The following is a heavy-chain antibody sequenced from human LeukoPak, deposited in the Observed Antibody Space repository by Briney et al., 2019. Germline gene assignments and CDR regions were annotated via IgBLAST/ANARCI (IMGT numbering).Heavy chain of an antibody. J-gene: IGHJ4*02. CDR1: GFTFSSYG. D-gene: IGHD6-25*01. CDR3: AKDMAATLDY. V-gene: IGHV3-30*02. Sequence: GGSLRLSCAASGFTFSSYGMHWVRQAPGKGLEWVAFIRYDGSNKYYTDSVKGRFTISRDNSKNTLYLQMNSLRAEDTAVYYCAKDMAATLDYWGQGTLVTVSS. CDR2: IRYDGSNK.